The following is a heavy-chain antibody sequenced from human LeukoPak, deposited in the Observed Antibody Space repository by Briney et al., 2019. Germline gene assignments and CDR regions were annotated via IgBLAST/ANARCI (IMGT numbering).Heavy chain of an antibody. Sequence: ASVKVSXKASGYTFTGYYMHWVRQAPGQGLEWMGWLNPNSGGTNYAQKFQGRVTMTRDTSISTAYMELSRLRSDDTAVHYCAGSLIRIAAASTGGYWGQGTLVTVSS. V-gene: IGHV1-2*02. CDR1: GYTFTGYY. CDR2: LNPNSGGT. J-gene: IGHJ4*02. D-gene: IGHD6-13*01. CDR3: AGSLIRIAAASTGGY.